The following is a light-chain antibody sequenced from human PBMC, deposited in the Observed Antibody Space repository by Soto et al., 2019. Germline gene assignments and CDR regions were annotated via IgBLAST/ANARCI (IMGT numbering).Light chain of an antibody. Sequence: QSALTLPASVSGSPGQSITISCIGTSSDVGGYNYVSWYQHHPGKAPKLVIYEVTNRPSGVSNRFSGSKSGNTASLTISGLQAEDEADYYCSSYTSLTTIVLFGGGTKLTVL. V-gene: IGLV2-14*01. CDR1: SSDVGGYNY. CDR2: EVT. CDR3: SSYTSLTTIVL. J-gene: IGLJ2*01.